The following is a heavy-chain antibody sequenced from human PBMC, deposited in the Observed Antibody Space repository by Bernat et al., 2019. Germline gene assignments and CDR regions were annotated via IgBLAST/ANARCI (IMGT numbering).Heavy chain of an antibody. CDR1: GFTFSSYG. Sequence: QVQLVESGGGVVQPGRSLRLSCAASGFTFSSYGMHWVRQAPGKGLEWVAVIWYDGSNKYYADSVKGRFTISRDNSKNTLYLQMNSLRAEDTAVYYCAGEDRLWLHVFDYWGQGTLVTVSS. D-gene: IGHD5-18*01. CDR2: IWYDGSNK. V-gene: IGHV3-33*01. J-gene: IGHJ4*02. CDR3: AGEDRLWLHVFDY.